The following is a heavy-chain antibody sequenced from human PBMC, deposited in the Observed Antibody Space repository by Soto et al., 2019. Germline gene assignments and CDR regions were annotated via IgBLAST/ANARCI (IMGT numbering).Heavy chain of an antibody. CDR1: GFTFSNAW. D-gene: IGHD1-26*01. J-gene: IGHJ4*02. V-gene: IGHV3-15*07. CDR2: IKSKTDGGTT. Sequence: PGVSLRLSCASSGFTFSNAWMNWVRQAPGKGLELVGLIKSKTDGGTTDYAAPVKGRFTISRDDSKNTLYLQMNSLKTEDTAVYYCTTDGPSYSGSYRYWGQGT. CDR3: TTDGPSYSGSYRY.